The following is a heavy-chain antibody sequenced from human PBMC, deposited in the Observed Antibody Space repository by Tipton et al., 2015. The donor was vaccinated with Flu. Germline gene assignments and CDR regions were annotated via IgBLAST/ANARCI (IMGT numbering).Heavy chain of an antibody. CDR1: GFTFSTYG. J-gene: IGHJ4*02. CDR3: ARGHLYYDSSGYPPYYSDY. CDR2: IWYDGTNE. Sequence: SLRLSCIASGFTFSTYGMTWVRQAPGKGLESVALIWYDGTNEYYIDSVRGRFTISRDNSKNTLYLQMNSLTAEDTGVYYCARGHLYYDSSGYPPYYSDYWGQGTLVTVSS. V-gene: IGHV3-33*01. D-gene: IGHD3-22*01.